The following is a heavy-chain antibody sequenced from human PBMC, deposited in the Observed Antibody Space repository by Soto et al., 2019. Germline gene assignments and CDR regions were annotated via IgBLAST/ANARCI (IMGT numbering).Heavy chain of an antibody. J-gene: IGHJ5*02. CDR3: ARVGPWVPYYYDSSPYTFENWFDP. CDR1: GGSISSGGYY. Sequence: SETLSLTCTVSGGSISSGGYYWSWIRQHPGKGLEWIGYIYYSGSTYYNPSLKSRVTISVDTSKNQFSLKLSSVTAAYTAVYYWARVGPWVPYYYDSSPYTFENWFDPRGQGALVTVSS. D-gene: IGHD3-22*01. V-gene: IGHV4-31*03. CDR2: IYYSGST.